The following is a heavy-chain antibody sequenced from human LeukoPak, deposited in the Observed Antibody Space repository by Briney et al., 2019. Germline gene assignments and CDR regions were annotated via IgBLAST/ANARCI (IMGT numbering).Heavy chain of an antibody. V-gene: IGHV7-4-1*02. CDR3: ARRQEGDWNYVDYYYYMDV. J-gene: IGHJ6*03. CDR2: INTNTGNP. CDR1: GYTFTSYD. D-gene: IGHD1-7*01. Sequence: ASVKVSCKASGYTFTSYDISWVRQAPGQGLEWMGWINTNTGNPTYAQGFTGRFVFSLDTSVSTAYLQISSLKAEDTAVYYCARRQEGDWNYVDYYYYMDVWGKGTTVTVSS.